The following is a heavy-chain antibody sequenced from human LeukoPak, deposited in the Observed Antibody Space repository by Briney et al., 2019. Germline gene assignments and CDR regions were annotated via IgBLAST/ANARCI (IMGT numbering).Heavy chain of an antibody. J-gene: IGHJ6*03. CDR3: ARNYGDYVRGYYYYYMDV. Sequence: GGSLRLSCAASGFTFSSYWMCWVRQAPGKGLEWVADIKQDGSEKYYVDSVKGRFTISRDNAKNSLYLQMNSLRAEDTAVYYCARNYGDYVRGYYYYYMDVWGKGTTVTVSS. CDR1: GFTFSSYW. V-gene: IGHV3-7*01. D-gene: IGHD4-17*01. CDR2: IKQDGSEK.